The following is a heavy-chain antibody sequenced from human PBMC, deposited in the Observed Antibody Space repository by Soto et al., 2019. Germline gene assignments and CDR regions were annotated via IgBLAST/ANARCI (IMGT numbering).Heavy chain of an antibody. CDR3: AKGEVGSSGYYYGYGMDV. CDR1: GFTFSSYA. V-gene: IGHV3-23*01. D-gene: IGHD3-22*01. J-gene: IGHJ6*02. Sequence: GGSLRLSCAASGFTFSSYAMSWVRQAPGKGLEWVSAISGSGGSTYYADSVKGRFTISRDNSKNTLYLQMNSLRAEDTAVYYCAKGEVGSSGYYYGYGMDVWGQGTTVTVSS. CDR2: ISGSGGST.